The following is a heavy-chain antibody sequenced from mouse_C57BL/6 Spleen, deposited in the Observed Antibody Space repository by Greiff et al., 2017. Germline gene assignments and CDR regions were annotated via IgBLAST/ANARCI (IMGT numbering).Heavy chain of an antibody. J-gene: IGHJ2*01. Sequence: QVQLQQPGAELVRPGTSVKLSCKASGYTFTSYWMHWVKQRPGQGLEWIGVIDPSDSYTNYNQKFKGKSTLTLDTSSSTAYRQLSSLTSEDSAVYYVARRLTTVVADYFDYWGQGTTLTVSS. CDR3: ARRLTTVVADYFDY. D-gene: IGHD1-1*01. CDR2: IDPSDSYT. CDR1: GYTFTSYW. V-gene: IGHV1-59*01.